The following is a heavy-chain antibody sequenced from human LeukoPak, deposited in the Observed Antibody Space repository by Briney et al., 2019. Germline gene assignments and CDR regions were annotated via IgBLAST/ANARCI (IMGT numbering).Heavy chain of an antibody. V-gene: IGHV3-23*01. D-gene: IGHD5-18*01. CDR2: ISGSGGST. Sequence: GSLRLSCAASGFTFSSYAMSWVRRAPGKGLEWVSAISGSGGSTYYADSVKGRFTISRDNSKNTLYLQMNSLRAEDTAVYYCARDRQDTAMVGDYSYYYMDVWGKGTTVTVSS. J-gene: IGHJ6*03. CDR3: ARDRQDTAMVGDYSYYYMDV. CDR1: GFTFSSYA.